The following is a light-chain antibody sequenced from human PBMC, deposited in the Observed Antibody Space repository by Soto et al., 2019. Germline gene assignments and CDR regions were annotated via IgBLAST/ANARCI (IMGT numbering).Light chain of an antibody. CDR3: QHYSAFSVT. Sequence: DIQMTQSPSTLSASVDDRVTITCRASQSISELLAWYQQKPGEAPKLLIYKASSLERGVPSRLSGSGSGTEFTLTISSLQPDDLATYYCQHYSAFSVTFGQGTKVEIK. CDR2: KAS. J-gene: IGKJ1*01. V-gene: IGKV1-5*03. CDR1: QSISEL.